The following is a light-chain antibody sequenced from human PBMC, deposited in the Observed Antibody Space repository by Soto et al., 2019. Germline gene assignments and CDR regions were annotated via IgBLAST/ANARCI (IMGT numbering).Light chain of an antibody. V-gene: IGKV3-11*01. Sequence: EVVLTQSACTLSLSPGGRTTLSGRASQSFRGLLAWYQQKPGQAPRLLIYDAYNRATGIPPRFSGSGSGTDFTLTISSLEPEDSAVYYCQQRHMWPITFGQGTRLEIK. CDR2: DAY. J-gene: IGKJ5*01. CDR3: QQRHMWPIT. CDR1: QSFRGL.